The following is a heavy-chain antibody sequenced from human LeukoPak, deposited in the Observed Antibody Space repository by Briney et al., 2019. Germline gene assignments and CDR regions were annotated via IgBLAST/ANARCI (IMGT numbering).Heavy chain of an antibody. V-gene: IGHV3-11*04. CDR2: ISSSGSTI. CDR1: GFTFSDYY. J-gene: IGHJ5*02. CDR3: ARATMVIRSNWFDP. Sequence: GGSLRLSCAASGFTFSDYYMSWIRQAPGKGLEWVSYISSSGSTIYCADSVKGRFTISRDNAKNSLYLQMNSLRAEDTAVYYCARATMVIRSNWFDPWGQGTLATVSS. D-gene: IGHD3-10*01.